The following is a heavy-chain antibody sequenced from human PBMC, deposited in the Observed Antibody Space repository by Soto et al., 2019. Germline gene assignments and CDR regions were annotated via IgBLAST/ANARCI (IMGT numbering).Heavy chain of an antibody. CDR1: GGSISGYY. J-gene: IGHJ4*02. CDR2: IYNIGST. V-gene: IGHV4-59*01. D-gene: IGHD5-12*01. CDR3: AAGGGLPRYY. Sequence: SETLSLTCTVSGGSISGYYWSWLRQPPGKGLEWIGYIYNIGSTNYNPSLKSRVTISVDTSKNQFSLKLSSVTAADTAVYYCAAGGGLPRYYWGQGTLVTVSS.